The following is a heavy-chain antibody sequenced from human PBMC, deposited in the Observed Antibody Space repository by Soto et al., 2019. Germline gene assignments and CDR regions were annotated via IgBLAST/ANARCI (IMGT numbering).Heavy chain of an antibody. J-gene: IGHJ5*02. V-gene: IGHV4-30-2*01. D-gene: IGHD1-26*01. Sequence: QLQLQESGSGLVKPSQTLSLTCAVSGGSISSGGYSWSWIRQPPGKGLEWIGYIYHSGSTYYNPSLKSRVTISVDRSKNQFSLKLSSVTAADTAVYYCVRGYSGSYFNWFDPWGQGTLVTVSS. CDR3: VRGYSGSYFNWFDP. CDR2: IYHSGST. CDR1: GGSISSGGYS.